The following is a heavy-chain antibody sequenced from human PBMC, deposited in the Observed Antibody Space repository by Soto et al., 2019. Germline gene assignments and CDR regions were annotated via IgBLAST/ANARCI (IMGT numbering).Heavy chain of an antibody. Sequence: QVQLAESGGGVVLPGRSLSLSCAASGFTFSDYPMHWVRQAPGKGLERLAVISFDGRHTDYADCVRGRFTISRDNSRSTLFMQMSSLRAEDTAVYNCARWHYYDPAGCRPSDSGGQGTLVTVSS. J-gene: IGHJ4*02. CDR2: ISFDGRHT. CDR1: GFTFSDYP. V-gene: IGHV3-30*04. CDR3: ARWHYYDPAGCRPSDS. D-gene: IGHD3-22*01.